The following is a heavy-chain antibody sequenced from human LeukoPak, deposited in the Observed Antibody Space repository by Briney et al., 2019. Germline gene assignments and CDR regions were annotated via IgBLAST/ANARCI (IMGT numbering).Heavy chain of an antibody. D-gene: IGHD2-21*02. CDR2: MYYSGRT. CDR3: ARQGYCGGDCFSDY. CDR1: NGSISSYY. V-gene: IGHV4-59*08. Sequence: ETLSLTCTVSNGSISSYYWSWIRQPPGKGLEWIGYMYYSGRTNYNPSLKSRVTISVDTSKNQLSLRLSSVTAADTAVYYCARQGYCGGDCFSDYWGQGSLVTVSS. J-gene: IGHJ4*02.